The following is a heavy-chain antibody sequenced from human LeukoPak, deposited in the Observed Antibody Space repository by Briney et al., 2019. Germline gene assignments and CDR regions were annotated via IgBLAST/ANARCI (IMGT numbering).Heavy chain of an antibody. V-gene: IGHV3-66*01. Sequence: PGGSLRLSCAASEFSVGSNYMTGVRQAPGKGLEGVSLIYSGGSTYYADSVKGRFTISRDNSKNTLYLQMNRLRAEDTAVYYCARGPSGYHTTGGQGTLVTVSS. CDR2: IYSGGST. J-gene: IGHJ4*02. CDR1: EFSVGSNY. D-gene: IGHD5-12*01. CDR3: ARGPSGYHTT.